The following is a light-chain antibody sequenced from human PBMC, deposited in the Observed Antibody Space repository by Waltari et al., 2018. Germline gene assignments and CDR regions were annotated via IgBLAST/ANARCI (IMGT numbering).Light chain of an antibody. CDR2: DVR. Sequence: QSALTQPRSVSGSPGQSVTISCTGTSSDVGGYKYVSWYQQHPGKAPKLMIFDVRKRPSGVPDRFSGSKSGSTASLTSSGLQAEDEADYYCCSYAGSRWVFGGGTKLTVL. CDR3: CSYAGSRWV. J-gene: IGLJ3*02. CDR1: SSDVGGYKY. V-gene: IGLV2-11*01.